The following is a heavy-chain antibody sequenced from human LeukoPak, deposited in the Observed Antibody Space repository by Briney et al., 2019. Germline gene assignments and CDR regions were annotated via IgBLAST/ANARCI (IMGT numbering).Heavy chain of an antibody. CDR1: GFTFSSYS. Sequence: GGSLRLSCAASGFTFSSYSMNWVRQAPGKGLEWVSSISSSSSYIYYADSVKGRFTICRDNAMNSLYLQMNSLRAEDTAVYYCAVVAGEDPEDPFDFWGQGTLVTVSS. V-gene: IGHV3-21*01. CDR2: ISSSSSYI. CDR3: AVVAGEDPEDPFDF. D-gene: IGHD2-15*01. J-gene: IGHJ4*02.